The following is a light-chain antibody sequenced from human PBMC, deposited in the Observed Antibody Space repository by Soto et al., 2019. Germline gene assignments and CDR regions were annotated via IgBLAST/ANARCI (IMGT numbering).Light chain of an antibody. Sequence: EIVLTQSPATLSLSPGGRATLSCRVSQSISDTLAWYQQKPGQAPRLLIYSASRRATGFPARFSGSGSGTDFTLTISSLQSEDFAVYYCQQYDNWPWTFGQGTKVDIK. CDR2: SAS. CDR3: QQYDNWPWT. V-gene: IGKV3-15*01. J-gene: IGKJ1*01. CDR1: QSISDT.